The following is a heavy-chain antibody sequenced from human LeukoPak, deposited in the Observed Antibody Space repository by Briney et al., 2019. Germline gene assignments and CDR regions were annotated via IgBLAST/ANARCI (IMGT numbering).Heavy chain of an antibody. Sequence: SETLSLTCTVSGGSISSSSYYWVWIRQPPTKGLEWIGNIYYSGSTYYNPSLKSRVTISIDTSKNQFSLKLSSVTAADTAVYYCARPGRSDYWGQGTLVTVSS. CDR2: IYYSGST. V-gene: IGHV4-39*07. J-gene: IGHJ4*02. CDR3: ARPGRSDY. CDR1: GGSISSSSYY.